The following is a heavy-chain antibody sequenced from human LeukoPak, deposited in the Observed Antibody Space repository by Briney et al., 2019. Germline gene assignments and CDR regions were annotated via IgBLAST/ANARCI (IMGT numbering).Heavy chain of an antibody. D-gene: IGHD5-24*01. CDR3: ATFRGDGYSLGFDN. CDR1: GFTFSGYA. CDR2: ISVTGDYT. J-gene: IGHJ4*02. Sequence: PGGSLRLSCADSGFTFSGYAVSWVRQPPGKGLEWVLGISVTGDYTHYADSVKGRFSVSRDNSKNTLYLHMNSLTVEDTAVYFCATFRGDGYSLGFDNWGRGTLVTVSS. V-gene: IGHV3-23*01.